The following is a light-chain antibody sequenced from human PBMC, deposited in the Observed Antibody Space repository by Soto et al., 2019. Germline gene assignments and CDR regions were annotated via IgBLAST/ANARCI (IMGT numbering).Light chain of an antibody. J-gene: IGLJ3*02. CDR2: LNSDGSH. CDR1: SGHSSYA. Sequence: QPVLTQPPSASASLGASVKLTCTLSSGHSSYAIAWHQQQPEKGPRYLMKLNSDGSHSKGDGIPDRFSGSSSGAERYLTISSLQSEDEADYYCQTWGTGIRVFGGGTKLTV. V-gene: IGLV4-69*01. CDR3: QTWGTGIRV.